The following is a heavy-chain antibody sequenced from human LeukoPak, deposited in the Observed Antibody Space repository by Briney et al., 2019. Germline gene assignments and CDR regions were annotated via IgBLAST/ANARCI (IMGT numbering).Heavy chain of an antibody. D-gene: IGHD4-17*01. CDR3: ARDLLAGDYGMDV. CDR1: GFTFSSYG. J-gene: IGHJ6*02. V-gene: IGHV3-33*01. Sequence: GSLLLSCAASGFTFSSYGMHWVRQAPGKGLEWVAVIWYDGSNKYYADSVKGRFTISRDNSKNTLYLQMNSLRAEDTAVYYCARDLLAGDYGMDVWGQGTTVTVSS. CDR2: IWYDGSNK.